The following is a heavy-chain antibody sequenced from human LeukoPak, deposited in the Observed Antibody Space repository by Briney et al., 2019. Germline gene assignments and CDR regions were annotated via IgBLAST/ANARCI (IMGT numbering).Heavy chain of an antibody. CDR2: INPNSGGT. J-gene: IGHJ4*02. CDR1: GYTFTGYY. D-gene: IGHD3-22*01. CDR3: ARDDLGTYYYDSSGYYYVD. Sequence: ASVKVSCTASGYTFTGYYMHWVRQAPGQGLEWMGRINPNSGGTNYAQKFQGRVTMARDTSISTAYMELSRLRSDDTAVYYCARDDLGTYYYDSSGYYYVDWGQGTLVTVSS. V-gene: IGHV1-2*06.